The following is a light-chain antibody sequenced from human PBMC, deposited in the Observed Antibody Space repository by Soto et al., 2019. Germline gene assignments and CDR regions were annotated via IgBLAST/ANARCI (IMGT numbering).Light chain of an antibody. CDR1: QSGSDSY. J-gene: IGKJ1*01. CDR2: RTS. Sequence: EIVLTQSPGTLSLSPGERATLSCRASQSGSDSYLAWYKQKPGQPPRLLIYRTSNRATGIPDRFSGSGSGTDFTLTISRLEPEDFAVYWCQQYDSSPRTVGQGTKVDIK. V-gene: IGKV3-20*01. CDR3: QQYDSSPRT.